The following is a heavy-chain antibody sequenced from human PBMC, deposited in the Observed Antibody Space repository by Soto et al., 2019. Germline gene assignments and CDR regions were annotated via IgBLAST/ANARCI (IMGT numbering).Heavy chain of an antibody. CDR2: IYTGGTT. CDR3: TRDGISNYGHEY. D-gene: IGHD4-4*01. V-gene: IGHV3-66*01. CDR1: GFSGISNY. Sequence: PWRSLRLSCAASGFSGISNYMRRVRQAPGKGLEWVSVIYTGGTTYYADSVKGRFTISRDNSKNTLYLQMNSLRVEDTAMYYCTRDGISNYGHEYWGQGILVTVSS. J-gene: IGHJ4*02.